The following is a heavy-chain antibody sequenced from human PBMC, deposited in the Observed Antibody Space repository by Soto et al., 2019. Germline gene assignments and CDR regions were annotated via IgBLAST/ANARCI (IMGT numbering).Heavy chain of an antibody. D-gene: IGHD2-2*01. Sequence: EVVLLESGGGLLQPGGSLRLSCVASGFTFNKYAMNWVRQAPGKGLEWVSVISGYGKYTNYADSVKGRFTISRDNAKKLLYLQMDSLRAEDTAVYYCARDDGLSSTNVKAFDIWGQGTKVTVSS. CDR3: ARDDGLSSTNVKAFDI. V-gene: IGHV3-23*01. CDR1: GFTFNKYA. CDR2: ISGYGKYT. J-gene: IGHJ3*02.